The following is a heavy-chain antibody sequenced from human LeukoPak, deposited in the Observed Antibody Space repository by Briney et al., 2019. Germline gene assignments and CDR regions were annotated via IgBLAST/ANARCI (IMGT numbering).Heavy chain of an antibody. V-gene: IGHV1-18*01. J-gene: IGHJ5*02. CDR3: AREGSSSWYGFGWFDP. D-gene: IGHD6-13*01. CDR2: ISAYIGNA. CDR1: VYTFTSYG. Sequence: ASVKVSCKASVYTFTSYGISWVRQSPGQGLEWMGWISAYIGNANDAQKLQGRVTMTTDTSTNTAYMELRSLRSDDTAVYYCAREGSSSWYGFGWFDPWGQGTLVTVSS.